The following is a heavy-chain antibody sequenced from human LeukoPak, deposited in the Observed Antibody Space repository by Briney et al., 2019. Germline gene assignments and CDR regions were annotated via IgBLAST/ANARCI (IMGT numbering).Heavy chain of an antibody. CDR3: AKGSRYYDSTYYFDY. Sequence: PGGSLRLSCAASGFTFSSYAMSWVRQAPGKGLEWVSAISGSGGNTYYADSVKGRFTISRDNSKNTLYLQMNSLRAEDTAVYYCAKGSRYYDSTYYFDYWGQGTLVTVSS. CDR2: ISGSGGNT. V-gene: IGHV3-23*01. CDR1: GFTFSSYA. D-gene: IGHD3-22*01. J-gene: IGHJ4*02.